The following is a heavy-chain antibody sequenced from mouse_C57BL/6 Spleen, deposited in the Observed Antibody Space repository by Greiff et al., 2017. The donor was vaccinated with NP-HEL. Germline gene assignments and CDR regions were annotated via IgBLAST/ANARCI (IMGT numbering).Heavy chain of an antibody. CDR3: TTTGHYYGSSYDYFDY. Sequence: VQLKQSGAELVRPGASVKLSCTASGFNIKDNYMHWVKQRPEQGLEWIGRIDPEDGDTEYAPKFQGKATMTADTSSNTAYLQLSSLTSEDTAVYYCTTTGHYYGSSYDYFDYWGQGTTLTVSS. CDR1: GFNIKDNY. J-gene: IGHJ2*01. CDR2: IDPEDGDT. D-gene: IGHD1-1*01. V-gene: IGHV14-1*01.